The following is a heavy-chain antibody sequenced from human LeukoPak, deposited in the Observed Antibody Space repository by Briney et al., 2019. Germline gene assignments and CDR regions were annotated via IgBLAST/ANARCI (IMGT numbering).Heavy chain of an antibody. Sequence: PSETLSLTCAVSGGSISSSNWWSWVRQPPGKWLEWIGEIYHSGSTNYNPSLKSRVTISVDKSKNQFSLKLSSVTAADTAVYYCARDLRRPVLEWLLYEERSLHYMDVWGKGTTVTVSS. V-gene: IGHV4-4*02. CDR2: IYHSGST. CDR3: ARDLRRPVLEWLLYEERSLHYMDV. D-gene: IGHD3-3*01. J-gene: IGHJ6*03. CDR1: GGSISSSNW.